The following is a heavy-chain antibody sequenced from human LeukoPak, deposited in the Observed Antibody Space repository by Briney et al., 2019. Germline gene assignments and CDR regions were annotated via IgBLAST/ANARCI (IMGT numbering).Heavy chain of an antibody. J-gene: IGHJ4*02. CDR2: TYYRSKWYN. D-gene: IGHD2-2*01. V-gene: IGHV6-1*01. Sequence: SQTLLLTCAISGDSVSSNSAAWNWIRQSPSRGLELLGRTYYRSKWYNDYAVSVKSRITINPDTSKNQFSLQLNSVTPEDTAVYYCARSGLYCSSTSCYAGRVPDYWGQGTLVTVSS. CDR1: GDSVSSNSAA. CDR3: ARSGLYCSSTSCYAGRVPDY.